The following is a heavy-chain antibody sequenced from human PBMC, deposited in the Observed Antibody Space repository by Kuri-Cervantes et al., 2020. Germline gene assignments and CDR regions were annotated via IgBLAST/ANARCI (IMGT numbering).Heavy chain of an antibody. CDR2: INEDGGEK. Sequence: GESLKISCAPSGFTFSGFWMSWVRQAPGKGLEWVANINEDGGEKYYVDSVKGRFTISRDNAKNSLYLQMNSLRAEDTAVYYCARLPYSGDDYFDYWGQGTLVTVSS. V-gene: IGHV3-7*01. J-gene: IGHJ4*02. CDR3: ARLPYSGDDYFDY. CDR1: GFTFSGFW. D-gene: IGHD5-12*01.